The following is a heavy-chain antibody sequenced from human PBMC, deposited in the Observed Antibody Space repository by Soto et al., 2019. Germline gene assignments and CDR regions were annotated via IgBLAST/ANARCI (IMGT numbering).Heavy chain of an antibody. CDR2: ISSSSSVI. J-gene: IGHJ6*03. CDR3: ARDLSWGSNWYYYMDV. Sequence: EVQLVESGGGLVQPGGSLRLSCATSGFILSDCAMNWVRQAPGKGLEWVSYISSSSSVIDYADSVKGRFTVSRDNARNSLYLQMNSLLAEYTAVYYCARDLSWGSNWYYYMDVWGKGTTVTVSS. CDR1: GFILSDCA. D-gene: IGHD7-27*01. V-gene: IGHV3-48*01.